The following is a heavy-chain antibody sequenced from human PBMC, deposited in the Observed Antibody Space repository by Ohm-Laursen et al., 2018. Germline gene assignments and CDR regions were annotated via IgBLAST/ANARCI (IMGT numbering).Heavy chain of an antibody. V-gene: IGHV1-24*01. CDR1: GYTLTELS. CDR2: FDPEDGET. J-gene: IGHJ3*02. Sequence: ASVKVSCKVSGYTLTELSMHWVRQAPGKGLEWMGGFDPEDGETIYAQKFQGRVTMTEDTSTDTAYMELSSLRSEGTAVYYCATFNGDSSGYYLIGAFDIWGQGTMVTVSS. D-gene: IGHD3-22*01. CDR3: ATFNGDSSGYYLIGAFDI.